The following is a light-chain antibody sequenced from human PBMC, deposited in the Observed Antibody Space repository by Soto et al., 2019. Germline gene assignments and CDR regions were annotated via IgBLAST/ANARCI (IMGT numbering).Light chain of an antibody. CDR1: QSVASTG. CDR3: QTYGGPLLYT. J-gene: IGKJ2*01. V-gene: IGKV3-20*01. Sequence: EIVLTQSPGTLSLSPGERATLSCRASQSVASTGLAWYQQKHGQAPRLLIHAASSRAPGIPDRFSGSGSGTDFTLTISRLEPEDFAVYYCQTYGGPLLYTFGPGTKLEI. CDR2: AAS.